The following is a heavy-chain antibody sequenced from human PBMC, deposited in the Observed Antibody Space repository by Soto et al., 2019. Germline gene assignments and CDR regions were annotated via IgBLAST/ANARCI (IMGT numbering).Heavy chain of an antibody. CDR1: GFTFSSYA. CDR2: ISYDGSNK. CDR3: ARDLVGATDFDD. V-gene: IGHV3-30-3*01. Sequence: QVQLVESGGGVVQPGRSLRLSCAASGFTFSSYAMHWVRQAPGKGLEWVAVISYDGSNKYYADSVKGRFTISRDNSKNTLYLQMHSLRDEDTAVYYCARDLVGATDFDDWGQGTLVTVSS. J-gene: IGHJ4*02. D-gene: IGHD1-26*01.